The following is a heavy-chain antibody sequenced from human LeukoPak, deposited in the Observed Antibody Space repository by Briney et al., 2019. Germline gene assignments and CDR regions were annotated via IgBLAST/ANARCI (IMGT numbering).Heavy chain of an antibody. V-gene: IGHV4-59*01. CDR1: GGSIGRYY. D-gene: IGHD6-13*01. CDR2: IYYSGTT. Sequence: PSETLSLTCTVSGGSIGRYYWNWIRQPPGKGLEWIGYIYYSGTTNYNPSLKSRVTISIDTSKNQFSLKLSSVTAADTAVYYCARGYSSSWYSQGYFDYWGQGTLVPVSS. J-gene: IGHJ4*02. CDR3: ARGYSSSWYSQGYFDY.